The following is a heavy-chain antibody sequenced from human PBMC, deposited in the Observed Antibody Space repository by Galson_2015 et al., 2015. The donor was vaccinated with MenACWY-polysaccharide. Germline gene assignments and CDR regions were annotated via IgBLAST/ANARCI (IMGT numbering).Heavy chain of an antibody. CDR2: INSDGSAT. D-gene: IGHD3-16*01. CDR1: GFTFSNYW. CDR3: AKGGGSQADY. V-gene: IGHV3-74*01. J-gene: IGHJ4*02. Sequence: SLRLSCAASGFTFSNYWMHWVRHAPGKELVWVSRINSDGSATTNADSVKGRFTISRDNAKNTLYLQLNSLRAEDTAVYYCAKGGGSQADYWGQGTLVIVSS.